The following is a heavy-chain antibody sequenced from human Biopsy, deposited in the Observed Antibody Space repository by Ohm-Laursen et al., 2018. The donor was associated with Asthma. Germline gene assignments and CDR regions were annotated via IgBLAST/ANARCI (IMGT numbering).Heavy chain of an antibody. J-gene: IGHJ4*02. D-gene: IGHD2-21*01. V-gene: IGHV4-59*01. CDR1: GVSISSDY. CDR3: AGGIARGTGLFDHFDY. Sequence: SETLSLTCTVSGVSISSDYWSWIRQPPGKGLEWIGHIYYSGSTNYQPSLKSRVTISVDTSKNQFSRKLRSVTAADAAVYYCAGGIARGTGLFDHFDYWGQGTLVTVSS. CDR2: IYYSGST.